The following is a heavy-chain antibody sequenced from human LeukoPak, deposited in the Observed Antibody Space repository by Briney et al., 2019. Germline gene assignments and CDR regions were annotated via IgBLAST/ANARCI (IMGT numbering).Heavy chain of an antibody. V-gene: IGHV3-33*06. CDR3: AKDANDYGGNLGDY. Sequence: SGGSLRLSCAASGFTFSSYGMHWVRQAPGKGLEWVAVIWYDGSNKYYADSVKGRFTISRDDSKNTLYLQMNSLRAEDTAVYYCAKDANDYGGNLGDYWGQGTLVTVSS. CDR1: GFTFSSYG. D-gene: IGHD4-23*01. CDR2: IWYDGSNK. J-gene: IGHJ4*02.